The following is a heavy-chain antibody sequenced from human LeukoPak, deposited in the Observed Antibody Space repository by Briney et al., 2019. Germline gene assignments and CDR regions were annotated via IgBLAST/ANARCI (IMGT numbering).Heavy chain of an antibody. CDR3: ARDTVLVGTTGFMDV. J-gene: IGHJ6*03. Sequence: VSVKVSCKASGYSFTGYHIHWVRQAPGQGLEWMGWINPNSGGTNYAQNFQGRVSMTRDTSISTAYMELSRLRSDDTAVYYCARDTVLVGTTGFMDVWGKGTTVTVSS. V-gene: IGHV1-2*02. D-gene: IGHD1-26*01. CDR1: GYSFTGYH. CDR2: INPNSGGT.